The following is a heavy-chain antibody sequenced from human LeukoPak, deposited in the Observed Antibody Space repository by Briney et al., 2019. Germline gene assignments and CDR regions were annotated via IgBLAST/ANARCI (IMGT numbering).Heavy chain of an antibody. CDR3: ARGGFYCGGDCYVDY. CDR1: GGSFSPYY. CDR2: INHSGST. V-gene: IGHV4-34*01. Sequence: SETLSLTCAVYGGSFSPYYWSWICQPPGKGLEWIGEINHSGSTNYNPSLKSRVTISVDTSKNQFSLRLSSVTAADTAVYYCARGGFYCGGDCYVDYWGQGTLVTVSS. J-gene: IGHJ4*02. D-gene: IGHD2-21*02.